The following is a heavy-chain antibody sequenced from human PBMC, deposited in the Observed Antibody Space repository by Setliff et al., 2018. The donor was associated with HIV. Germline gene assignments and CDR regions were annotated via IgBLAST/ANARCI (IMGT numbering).Heavy chain of an antibody. Sequence: SETLSLTCAVYGGSFSDYYWIWIRQPPGKGLEWIAEINHSGNTDYNPSLKSRVTISVDTSKNQFSLKLSSVTAADTAVYYCARVRSIFGVVIADAFDIWGQGTKVTVSS. CDR2: INHSGNT. CDR3: ARVRSIFGVVIADAFDI. J-gene: IGHJ3*02. CDR1: GGSFSDYY. V-gene: IGHV4-34*01. D-gene: IGHD3-3*01.